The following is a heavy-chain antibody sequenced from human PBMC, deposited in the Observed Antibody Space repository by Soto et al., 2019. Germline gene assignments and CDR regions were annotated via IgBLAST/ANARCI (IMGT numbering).Heavy chain of an antibody. Sequence: ASVKVSCKASGYTFTSYAMHWVRQAPGQRLEWMGWINAGNGNTKYSQKFQGRVTITRDTSASTAYMELSSLRSEDTAVYYCARDMEEQWLVRYYYYYMDVWGKGTTVTVSS. CDR1: GYTFTSYA. CDR2: INAGNGNT. CDR3: ARDMEEQWLVRYYYYYMDV. V-gene: IGHV1-3*01. J-gene: IGHJ6*03. D-gene: IGHD6-19*01.